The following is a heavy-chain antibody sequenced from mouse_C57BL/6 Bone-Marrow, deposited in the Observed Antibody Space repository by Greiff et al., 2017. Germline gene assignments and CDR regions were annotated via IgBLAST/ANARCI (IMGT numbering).Heavy chain of an antibody. D-gene: IGHD1-1*01. V-gene: IGHV10-3*01. CDR3: VREGYGSISWYAY. Sequence: EVQVVESGGGLVQPKGSLKLSCAASGFTFNTYAMHWVRQAPGKGLEWVARIRSKSINYATYYADSVKDRFTISRDDSQSMLYLQMNNLKTEDTAVDYCVREGYGSISWYAYWGKESLVTVSA. J-gene: IGHJ3*01. CDR1: GFTFNTYA. CDR2: IRSKSINYAT.